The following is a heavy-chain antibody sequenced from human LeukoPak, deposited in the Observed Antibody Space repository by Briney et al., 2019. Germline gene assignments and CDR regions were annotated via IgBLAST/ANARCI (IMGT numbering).Heavy chain of an antibody. D-gene: IGHD3-10*01. J-gene: IGHJ4*02. Sequence: ASVKVSCKASGYTFTSYAMNWVRQAPGQGLEWMGWINTNTGNPTYAQGFTGRFVFSLDTYVSTAYLQISSLKAEDTAVYYCARDPRGRGEFDYWGQGTLVTVSS. V-gene: IGHV7-4-1*02. CDR1: GYTFTSYA. CDR2: INTNTGNP. CDR3: ARDPRGRGEFDY.